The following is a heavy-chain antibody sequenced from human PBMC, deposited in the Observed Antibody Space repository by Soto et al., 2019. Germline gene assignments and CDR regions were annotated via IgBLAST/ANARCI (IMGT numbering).Heavy chain of an antibody. CDR3: EAEMTFGKLSVV. D-gene: IGHD3-16*02. Sequence: QVQLVQSGAEVKKPGSSVKVSCKASGDTDTNYVISWVRQAPGQGLEWMGGIFPKFGTTYSAQKLQDRLTITADESTSTVYMELSSLRLDDTAVYYCEAEMTFGKLSVVWGQGTTVTVSS. V-gene: IGHV1-69*01. CDR1: GDTDTNYV. J-gene: IGHJ6*02. CDR2: IFPKFGTT.